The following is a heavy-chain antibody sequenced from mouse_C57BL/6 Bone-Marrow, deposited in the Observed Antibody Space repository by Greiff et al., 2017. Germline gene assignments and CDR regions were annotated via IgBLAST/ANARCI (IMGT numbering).Heavy chain of an antibody. CDR1: GFTINDDY. D-gene: IGHD1-1*01. J-gene: IGHJ1*03. Sequence: VQLQQPGAELVRPGASVKLSCTASGFTINDDYMHWVKQRPEQGLEWIGWIDPENGDTEYDTKFQGKATIPADTSSNTAYMQLSSLTSEDTAVYYCTTCYGSSYLRYFDVWGTGTTVTVSS. CDR2: IDPENGDT. V-gene: IGHV14-4*01. CDR3: TTCYGSSYLRYFDV.